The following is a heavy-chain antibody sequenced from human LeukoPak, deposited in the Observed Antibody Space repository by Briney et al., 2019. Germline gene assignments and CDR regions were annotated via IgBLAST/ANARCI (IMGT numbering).Heavy chain of an antibody. Sequence: PSETLSLTCTVSGGSISSYYWSWIRQPPGKGLEWIGYIYYSGSTNYNPSLKSRVTISVDTSKNQFSLKLSSVTAADTAVYYYARDSSGWYYFDYWGQGTLVTVSS. J-gene: IGHJ4*02. CDR3: ARDSSGWYYFDY. D-gene: IGHD6-19*01. CDR2: IYYSGST. V-gene: IGHV4-59*01. CDR1: GGSISSYY.